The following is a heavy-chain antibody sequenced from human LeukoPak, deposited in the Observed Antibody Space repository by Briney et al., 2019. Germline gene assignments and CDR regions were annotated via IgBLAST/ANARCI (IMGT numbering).Heavy chain of an antibody. CDR3: AKDRCTNGVCYGSYP. J-gene: IGHJ5*02. Sequence: TGGSLRLSCVASGFTFSSYAMSWVRQAPGKGLEWVSAISGSGGSTYYADSVKGRFTISRDNSKNTLYLQMNSLRAEDTAVYYCAKDRCTNGVCYGSYPWGQGTLVTVSS. CDR2: ISGSGGST. CDR1: GFTFSSYA. V-gene: IGHV3-23*01. D-gene: IGHD2-8*01.